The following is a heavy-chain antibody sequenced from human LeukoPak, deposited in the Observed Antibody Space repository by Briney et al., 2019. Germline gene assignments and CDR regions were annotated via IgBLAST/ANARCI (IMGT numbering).Heavy chain of an antibody. J-gene: IGHJ4*02. CDR2: ISSDGSNK. D-gene: IGHD3-22*01. Sequence: GGSLRLSCAASGFTFSIYAMHWVRQAPGKGLEWVAFISSDGSNKYYADSVKGRFTISRDNSKNTLYLQMNSLRDEDTAVYYCARGNYDSSGYYHYWGQGTLVTVSS. V-gene: IGHV3-30-3*01. CDR3: ARGNYDSSGYYHY. CDR1: GFTFSIYA.